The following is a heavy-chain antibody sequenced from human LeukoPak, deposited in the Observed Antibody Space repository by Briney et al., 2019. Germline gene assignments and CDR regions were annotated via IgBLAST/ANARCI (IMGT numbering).Heavy chain of an antibody. V-gene: IGHV3-66*01. Sequence: GGSLRLSCAASEFSVGSNYMTWVRQAPGKGLEWVSLIYSGGSTYYADSVKGRFTISRDNAKKSLYLQMNSLRAEDTAVYYCARDSDVHCSGGRCTNFDYWGQGILVTVSS. J-gene: IGHJ4*02. CDR1: EFSVGSNY. CDR2: IYSGGST. D-gene: IGHD2-15*01. CDR3: ARDSDVHCSGGRCTNFDY.